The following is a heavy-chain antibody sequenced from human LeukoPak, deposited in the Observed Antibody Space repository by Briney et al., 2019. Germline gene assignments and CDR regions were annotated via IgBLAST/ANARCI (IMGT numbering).Heavy chain of an antibody. V-gene: IGHV1-69*13. CDR2: IIPIFGTA. D-gene: IGHD6-13*01. Sequence: SVKVSCKASGYSFTTDDINWVRQASGRGLEWMGGIIPIFGTANYAQKFQGRVTITADESTSTAYMELSSLRSEDTAVYYCARGRYSRIFYYYYMDVWGKGTTVTVSS. CDR1: GYSFTTDD. J-gene: IGHJ6*03. CDR3: ARGRYSRIFYYYYMDV.